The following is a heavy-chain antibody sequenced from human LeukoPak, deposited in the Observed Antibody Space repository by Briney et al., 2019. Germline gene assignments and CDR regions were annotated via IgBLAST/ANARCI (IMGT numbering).Heavy chain of an antibody. J-gene: IGHJ4*02. CDR2: ISSSSSTI. CDR1: GFTFSSYS. Sequence: PGGSLRLSCAASGFTFSSYSMNWVRQAPGKGLEWVSYISSSSSTIYYADSVKGRFTISRDNAKNSLYLQMNSLRAEDTAVYYCAKDRLTYYYDSSAHFDYWGQGTLVTVSS. V-gene: IGHV3-48*01. CDR3: AKDRLTYYYDSSAHFDY. D-gene: IGHD3-22*01.